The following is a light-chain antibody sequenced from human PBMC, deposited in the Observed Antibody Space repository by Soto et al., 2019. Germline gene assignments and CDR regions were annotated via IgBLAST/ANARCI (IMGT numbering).Light chain of an antibody. CDR2: EVS. J-gene: IGLJ3*02. CDR3: SSYAGSNSWV. V-gene: IGLV2-8*01. Sequence: QSALTPPPSASGSPGQSVTISCTGTSSDVGGYNYVSWYQQHPGKAPKLLIYEVSKRPSGVPDRFSGSKSGNTASLTVSGLQAEDEADYYCSSYAGSNSWVCGGGTKLTVL. CDR1: SSDVGGYNY.